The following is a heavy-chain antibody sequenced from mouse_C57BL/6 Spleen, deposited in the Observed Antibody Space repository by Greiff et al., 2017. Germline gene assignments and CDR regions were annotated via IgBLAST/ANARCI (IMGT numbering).Heavy chain of an antibody. V-gene: IGHV5-9-1*02. Sequence: EVKLVESGEGLVKPGGSLKLSCAASGFTFSCYAMSWVRQTPEKRLEWVAYISSGGDYIYYADTVKGRFTISRDNARNTLYLQMSSLKSEDTAMYYCTRDGTTVVATEYYAMDYWGQGTSVTVSS. J-gene: IGHJ4*01. CDR3: TRDGTTVVATEYYAMDY. CDR1: GFTFSCYA. CDR2: ISSGGDYI. D-gene: IGHD1-1*01.